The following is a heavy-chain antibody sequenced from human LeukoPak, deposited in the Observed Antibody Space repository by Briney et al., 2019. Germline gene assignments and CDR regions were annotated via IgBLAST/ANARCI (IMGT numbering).Heavy chain of an antibody. Sequence: PGGSLRLSCAASGFTFSDYYMSWIRQAPGKGLEWVSYISSSGSTIYYADSVKGRFTISRDNAKNSLYLQINSLRAEDTAVYYCARSPLPDIVVVTGNDAFDIWGQGTMVTVSS. J-gene: IGHJ3*02. CDR1: GFTFSDYY. CDR3: ARSPLPDIVVVTGNDAFDI. V-gene: IGHV3-11*01. CDR2: ISSSGSTI. D-gene: IGHD2-21*02.